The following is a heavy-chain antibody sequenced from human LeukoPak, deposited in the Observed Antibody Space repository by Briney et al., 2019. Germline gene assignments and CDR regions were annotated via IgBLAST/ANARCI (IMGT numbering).Heavy chain of an antibody. J-gene: IGHJ4*02. CDR2: IYYSGST. CDR1: GGSISSYY. Sequence: PSETLSLTCTVSGGSISSYYWSWIRQPPGKGLEWIGYIYYSGSTNYNPSLKSRVTISVDTSKNQFSLKLSSVTAADTAVYFCARQTGSGLFILPGGQGTLVTVSS. CDR3: ARQTGSGLFILP. D-gene: IGHD3/OR15-3a*01. V-gene: IGHV4-59*01.